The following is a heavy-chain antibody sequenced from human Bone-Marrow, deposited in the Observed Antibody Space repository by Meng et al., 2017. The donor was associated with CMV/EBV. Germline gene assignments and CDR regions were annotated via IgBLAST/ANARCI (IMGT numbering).Heavy chain of an antibody. V-gene: IGHV3-66*01. Sequence: GESLKISCAASGFTGSSNYMSWVRQATGKGLEWVSVIYSGGSTYYAESVKGSFTITRDNSKNTLYLQMNSLRAEDTAVYCCARDKLDYDFWRTLYDWGRGKLVNVAS. CDR3: ARDKLDYDFWRTLYD. CDR2: IYSGGST. J-gene: IGHJ4*02. CDR1: GFTGSSNY. D-gene: IGHD3-3*01.